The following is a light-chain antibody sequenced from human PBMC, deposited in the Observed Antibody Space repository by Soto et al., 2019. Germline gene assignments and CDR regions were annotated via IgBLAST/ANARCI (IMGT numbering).Light chain of an antibody. Sequence: QSVLTQPASVSGSPGQSITISCTGTSSDVGGYNYVSWHQQHPGKAPKLMIYEVSNRPSGVSNRFSGSKSGNTASLTISGLQAEDEADYYCSSYTSSSTLVFGGGTKLTV. CDR2: EVS. CDR1: SSDVGGYNY. V-gene: IGLV2-14*01. CDR3: SSYTSSSTLV. J-gene: IGLJ2*01.